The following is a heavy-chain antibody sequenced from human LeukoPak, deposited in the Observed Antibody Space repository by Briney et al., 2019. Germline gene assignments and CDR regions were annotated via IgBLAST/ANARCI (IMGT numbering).Heavy chain of an antibody. CDR2: IYYSGST. V-gene: IGHV4-39*07. Sequence: SETLSLTCTVSGGSISSSSYYWGWIRQPPGKGLEWIGSIYYSGSTNYNPSLKSRVTISVDTSKNQFSLKLSSVTAADTAVYYCARRNNSGYCDYWGQGTLVAVSS. CDR3: ARRNNSGYCDY. J-gene: IGHJ4*02. D-gene: IGHD3-22*01. CDR1: GGSISSSSYY.